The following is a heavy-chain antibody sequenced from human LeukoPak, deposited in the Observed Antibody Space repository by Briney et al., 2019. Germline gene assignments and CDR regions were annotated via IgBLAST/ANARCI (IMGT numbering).Heavy chain of an antibody. V-gene: IGHV3-23*01. CDR1: GFTFSSYS. Sequence: GGSLRPSCAASGFTFSSYSMNWVRQAPGKGLEWVSAISGSGGSTYYADSVKGRFTISRDNSKNTLYLQMNSLRAEDTAVYYCAKDSPYYYDSSGYFDYWGQGTLVTVSS. CDR3: AKDSPYYYDSSGYFDY. J-gene: IGHJ4*02. D-gene: IGHD3-22*01. CDR2: ISGSGGST.